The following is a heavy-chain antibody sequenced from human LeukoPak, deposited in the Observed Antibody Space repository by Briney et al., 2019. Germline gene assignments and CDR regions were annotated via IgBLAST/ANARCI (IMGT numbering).Heavy chain of an antibody. CDR2: IVPIYDTV. D-gene: IGHD1-1*01. J-gene: IGHJ4*02. V-gene: IGHV1-69*08. CDR3: ARDIDWNHDY. CDR1: GGTFGRNT. Sequence: SVKVSCKASGGTFGRNTISWARQAPGQGLEWMGRIVPIYDTVNCAQKFQGRVTITADKSTTTAYMELSSLRSEDTAFYYCARDIDWNHDYWGQGTLVTVSS.